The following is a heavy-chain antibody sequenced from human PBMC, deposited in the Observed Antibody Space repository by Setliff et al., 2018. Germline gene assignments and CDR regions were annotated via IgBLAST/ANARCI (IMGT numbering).Heavy chain of an antibody. J-gene: IGHJ4*02. CDR2: ISSTITST. CDR1: GFTFSSYA. V-gene: IGHV3-23*01. CDR3: ARGGDYCGGECYIPPPDSY. Sequence: GGSLRLSCAASGFTFSSYAMSWVRQAPGKGLEWVSAISSTITSTYYADSVKGRFTISRDISKNTLYLQMNSLRPEDTAVYYCARGGDYCGGECYIPPPDSYWGQGTLVTVSS. D-gene: IGHD2-21*01.